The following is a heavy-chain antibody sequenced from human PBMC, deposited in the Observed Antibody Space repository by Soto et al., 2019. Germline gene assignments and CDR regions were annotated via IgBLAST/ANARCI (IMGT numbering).Heavy chain of an antibody. D-gene: IGHD2-15*01. Sequence: LRLSCAASGFTFSSYSMNWVRQAPGKGLEWVSSISSSSSYIYYADSVKGRFTISRDNAKNSLYLQMNSLRAEDTAVYYCARAVVVAADWFDPWGQGTLVTVSS. V-gene: IGHV3-21*01. J-gene: IGHJ5*02. CDR2: ISSSSSYI. CDR3: ARAVVVAADWFDP. CDR1: GFTFSSYS.